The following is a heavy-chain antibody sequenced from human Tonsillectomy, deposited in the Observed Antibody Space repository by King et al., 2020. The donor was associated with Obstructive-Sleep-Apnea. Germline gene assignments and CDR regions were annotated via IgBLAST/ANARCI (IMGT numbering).Heavy chain of an antibody. Sequence: EEAGGRMVKTGGVVRHEGEDEGLMGSSDSMKGVSKERGKGREGGEYMRESGSNIHYVDSVKGRFTISRDNAKNSVYLQMISLRVEDTAVYYCARDQTPSGMDVWGRGTTVTFTS. V-gene: IGHV3-21*05. CDR1: GLMGSSDS. J-gene: IGHJ6*02. CDR3: ARDQTPSGMDV. CDR2: MRESGSNI.